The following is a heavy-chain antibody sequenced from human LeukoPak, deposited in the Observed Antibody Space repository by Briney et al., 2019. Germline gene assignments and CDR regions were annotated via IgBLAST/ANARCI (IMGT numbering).Heavy chain of an antibody. CDR1: GFTVSSNY. J-gene: IGHJ4*02. CDR2: IYNGGTT. Sequence: PGGSLRLSCAASGFTVSSNYMSWVRQAPGKGLEWVSIIYNGGTTNYADSVKGRFTISRDNSKNTLYLQMNSLRAEDTAVYYCAKSGGSSGKALGYWGQGTLVTVSS. V-gene: IGHV3-53*01. D-gene: IGHD3-22*01. CDR3: AKSGGSSGKALGY.